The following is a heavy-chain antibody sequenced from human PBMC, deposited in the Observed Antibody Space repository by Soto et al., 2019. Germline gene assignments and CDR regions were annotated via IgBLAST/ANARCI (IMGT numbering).Heavy chain of an antibody. J-gene: IGHJ3*02. CDR3: TTDGVVNEGVDAFGI. Sequence: GGSLRLSCAASGFTFSNAWMSWVRQAPGKGLEWVGRIKSKTDGGTTDYAAPVKGRFTISRDDSKNTLYLQMNSLKTEDTAVYYCTTDGVVNEGVDAFGIWGQGTMVTVSS. V-gene: IGHV3-15*01. CDR2: IKSKTDGGTT. CDR1: GFTFSNAW. D-gene: IGHD2-21*01.